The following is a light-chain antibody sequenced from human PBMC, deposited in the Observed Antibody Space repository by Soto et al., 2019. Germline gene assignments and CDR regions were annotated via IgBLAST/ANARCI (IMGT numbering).Light chain of an antibody. CDR1: QSVSSY. Sequence: EIVLKQSPATLSLSTGKRATLSCRASQSVSSYLAWYQQKPGQAPRLLIYAASARATGIPARFSGSGSGTDFTLTISSLQSEDFAVYYCQQYNNWPYTFGQGTKVDIK. J-gene: IGKJ2*01. V-gene: IGKV3-15*01. CDR3: QQYNNWPYT. CDR2: AAS.